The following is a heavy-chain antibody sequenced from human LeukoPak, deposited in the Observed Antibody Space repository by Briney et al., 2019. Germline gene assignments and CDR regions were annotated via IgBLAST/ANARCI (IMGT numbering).Heavy chain of an antibody. D-gene: IGHD5-12*01. V-gene: IGHV1-69*05. J-gene: IGHJ4*02. CDR3: AYSGYDSGGDFCDY. CDR2: IIPIFGTA. CDR1: GGTFSSYA. Sequence: SVKVSCKASGGTFSSYAISWVRQAPGQGLEWMGGIIPIFGTANYAQKFKGRVTITTDKSTSTAYMEMSSLRSEDTAVYYCAYSGYDSGGDFCDYWGQGTLVTVSS.